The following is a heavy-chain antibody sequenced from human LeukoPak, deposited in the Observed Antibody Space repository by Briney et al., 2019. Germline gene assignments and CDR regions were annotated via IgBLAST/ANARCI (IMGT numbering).Heavy chain of an antibody. J-gene: IGHJ6*03. CDR1: GYTFTSYG. CDR3: ARVGYYDFWSGYPYYYYYYMDV. CDR2: ISAYNGNT. D-gene: IGHD3-3*01. V-gene: IGHV1-18*01. Sequence: ASVKVSCKAPGYTFTSYGISWVRQAPGQGLEWMGWISAYNGNTNYAQKLQGRVTMTTDTSTSTAYMELRSLRSDDTAVYYCARVGYYDFWSGYPYYYYYYMDVWGKGTTVTVSS.